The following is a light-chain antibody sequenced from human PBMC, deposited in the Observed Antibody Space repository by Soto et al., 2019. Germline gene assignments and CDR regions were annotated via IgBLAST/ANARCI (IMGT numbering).Light chain of an antibody. CDR3: QQYNNCPPWT. V-gene: IGKV3-15*01. J-gene: IGKJ1*01. CDR1: QSVSSN. Sequence: EIVMTQSPATLSVSPGERAILSCRASQSVSSNLAWYQQKPGQAPRLLIYGASTRATGIPARFSGSGSGTEFTLTISSLQAEDFAVYYCQQYNNCPPWTFGQGTQVEIK. CDR2: GAS.